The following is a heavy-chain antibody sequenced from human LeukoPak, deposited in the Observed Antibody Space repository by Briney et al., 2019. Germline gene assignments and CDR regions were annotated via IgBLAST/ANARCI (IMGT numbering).Heavy chain of an antibody. Sequence: GGSLRLSCAASGFTFRKYWMSWVRQAPGKGLEWVANIHPDGEEKYHMDFVEGRFTIFRDNAKNLLYLQMDSLRVEDTAVYYCARGDDFSGDYWGQGTLVTVSS. V-gene: IGHV3-7*04. CDR3: ARGDDFSGDY. J-gene: IGHJ4*02. CDR2: IHPDGEEK. D-gene: IGHD3/OR15-3a*01. CDR1: GFTFRKYW.